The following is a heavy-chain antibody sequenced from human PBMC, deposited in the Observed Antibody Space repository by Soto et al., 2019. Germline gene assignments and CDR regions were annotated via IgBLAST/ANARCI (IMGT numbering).Heavy chain of an antibody. D-gene: IGHD7-27*01. CDR1: GFTFSSYA. J-gene: IGHJ2*01. CDR2: ISYDGSNK. V-gene: IGHV3-30-3*01. Sequence: QVQLVESGGGVVQPGRSLRLSCAASGFTFSSYAMHWVRQAPGKGLEWVAVISYDGSNKYYADSVKGRFTISRDNSKNTLYLQMNSLRAEDKAVYYCARAPGGYFDLWGRGTLVTV. CDR3: ARAPGGYFDL.